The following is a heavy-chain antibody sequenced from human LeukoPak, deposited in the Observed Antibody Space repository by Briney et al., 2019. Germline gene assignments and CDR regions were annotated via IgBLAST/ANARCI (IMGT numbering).Heavy chain of an antibody. CDR2: IIPILGIA. J-gene: IGHJ4*02. CDR1: GGAFSSYA. V-gene: IGHV1-69*04. CDR3: ARDGRDGYNYDY. D-gene: IGHD5-24*01. Sequence: SVKVSCKASGGAFSSYAISWVRQAPGQGLEWMGRIIPILGIANYAQKFQGRVTITADKSTSTAYMELSSLRSEDTAVYYCARDGRDGYNYDYWGQGTLVTVSS.